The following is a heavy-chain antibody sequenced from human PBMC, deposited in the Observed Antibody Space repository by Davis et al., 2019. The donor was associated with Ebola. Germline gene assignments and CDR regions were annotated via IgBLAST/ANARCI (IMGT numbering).Heavy chain of an antibody. V-gene: IGHV3-9*01. CDR3: AKGRDSGWYEVYFQH. D-gene: IGHD6-19*01. Sequence: SLKISCAASGFTFDDYAMHWVRQAPGKGLEWVSGISWNSGSIGYADSVKGRFTISRDNAKNSLYLQMNSLRAEDTALYYCAKGRDSGWYEVYFQHWGQGTLVTVSS. CDR1: GFTFDDYA. CDR2: ISWNSGSI. J-gene: IGHJ1*01.